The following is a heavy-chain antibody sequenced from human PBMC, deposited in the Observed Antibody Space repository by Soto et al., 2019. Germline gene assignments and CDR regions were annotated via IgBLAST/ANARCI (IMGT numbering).Heavy chain of an antibody. CDR2: IYYSGST. D-gene: IGHD5-18*01. V-gene: IGHV4-61*01. J-gene: IGHJ4*02. Sequence: PSETLSLTCTVSGGSVSRGSYYWSWIRQPPGKGLEWVAYIYYSGSTNYNPSLKSRVTISLDTSKNQFSLILRSVTAADTAVYYCARGGTAMVLGPVDYWGQGTLVT. CDR3: ARGGTAMVLGPVDY. CDR1: GGSVSRGSYY.